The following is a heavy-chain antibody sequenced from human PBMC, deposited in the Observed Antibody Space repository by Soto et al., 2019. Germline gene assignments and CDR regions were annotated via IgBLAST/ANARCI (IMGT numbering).Heavy chain of an antibody. D-gene: IGHD6-13*01. Sequence: PSETLSLTCSVSGGSISSGDYYWSWVRQPPGKGLEWIGYICYSGSAYYNPSLKTRLAMSVDTSNNHFSLKLSSVTVADTAVYYCARINIAGTFYYDHWGQGTPVTVSS. J-gene: IGHJ4*02. CDR1: GGSISSGDYY. CDR2: ICYSGSA. CDR3: ARINIAGTFYYDH. V-gene: IGHV4-30-4*01.